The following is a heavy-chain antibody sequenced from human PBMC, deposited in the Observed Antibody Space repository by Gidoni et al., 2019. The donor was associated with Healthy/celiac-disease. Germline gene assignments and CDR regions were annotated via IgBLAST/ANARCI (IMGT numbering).Heavy chain of an antibody. Sequence: EVQLLESGGGLVQPGGSLSLSCAASGLPSSSYAMSWVRPDPGKGLEWVSAISGSGGSTYYADSVKGRFTISRDNSKNTLYLQMNSLRAEDTAVYYCAKLGYSSSSGGAFDIWGQGTMVTVSS. CDR2: ISGSGGST. J-gene: IGHJ3*02. V-gene: IGHV3-23*01. CDR3: AKLGYSSSSGGAFDI. CDR1: GLPSSSYA. D-gene: IGHD6-6*01.